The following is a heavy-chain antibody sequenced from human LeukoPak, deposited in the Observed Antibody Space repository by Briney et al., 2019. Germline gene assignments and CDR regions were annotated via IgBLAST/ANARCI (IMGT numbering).Heavy chain of an antibody. V-gene: IGHV3-7*01. J-gene: IGHJ4*02. D-gene: IGHD3-9*01. CDR2: IKQDGREK. CDR3: ARVEDYDILTGFDY. Sequence: GGSLRLSCAASGFTFSSYWMSWVRQAPGKGLEWVANIKQDGREKYYVDSVKGRFTISRDNAKNSLYLQMNSLRAEDTAVYYCARVEDYDILTGFDYWGQGTLVTVSS. CDR1: GFTFSSYW.